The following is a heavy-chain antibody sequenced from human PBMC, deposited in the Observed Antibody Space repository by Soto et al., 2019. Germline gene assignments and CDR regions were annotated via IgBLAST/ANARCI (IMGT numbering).Heavy chain of an antibody. CDR2: ISSNGGST. CDR3: VKDSSSSPHSSYGMDV. J-gene: IGHJ6*02. CDR1: GFTFSSYA. Sequence: GGSQRLSCSASGFTFSSYAMHWVRQAPWKGLEYVSAISSNGGSTYYANSQKGRFTISRDNSKNTLYLQMSSLRAEDTAVYYCVKDSSSSPHSSYGMDVWGQGTPVTVSS. D-gene: IGHD6-6*01. V-gene: IGHV3-64D*06.